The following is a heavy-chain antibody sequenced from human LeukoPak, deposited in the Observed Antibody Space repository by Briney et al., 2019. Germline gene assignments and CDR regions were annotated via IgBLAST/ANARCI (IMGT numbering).Heavy chain of an antibody. Sequence: GGSLRLSCAASGFTFSSYSMNWVRQAPGKGLEWVSSISSSSSYIYYADSVKGRFTISRDNAKNSLYLQMNSLRAEDTAVYYCAKLPVTYDYVWGSYRSGAFDIWGQGTMVTVSS. CDR1: GFTFSSYS. CDR2: ISSSSSYI. CDR3: AKLPVTYDYVWGSYRSGAFDI. D-gene: IGHD3-16*02. V-gene: IGHV3-21*01. J-gene: IGHJ3*02.